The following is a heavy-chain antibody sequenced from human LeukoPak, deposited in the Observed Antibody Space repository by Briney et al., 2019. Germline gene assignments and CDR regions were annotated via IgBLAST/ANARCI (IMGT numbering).Heavy chain of an antibody. CDR1: RCTFSSYA. D-gene: IGHD2-2*01. Sequence: ASVKVSCQASRCTFSSYAISWVRQAPAQGLEWMGVIIPIFGTANYPQKFQARVTITAAKSTSTAYMELSSLRSEDTAVYYCARIPYCSSTSCYAGQYNWFDPWGQGTLVTVSS. V-gene: IGHV1-69*06. CDR3: ARIPYCSSTSCYAGQYNWFDP. J-gene: IGHJ5*02. CDR2: IIPIFGTA.